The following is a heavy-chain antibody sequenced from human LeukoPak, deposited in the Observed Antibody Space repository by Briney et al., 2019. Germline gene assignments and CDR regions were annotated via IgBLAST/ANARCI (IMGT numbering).Heavy chain of an antibody. V-gene: IGHV4-34*09. CDR1: GGSFSGYY. Sequence: SETLSLTCAVYGGSFSGYYWSWIRQPPGKGLEWIGYIYYSGSTYYNPSLKSRVTISLDTSKNQFSLKVSSVTAADTAVYYCAREGTTVTHYGMDVWGQGTTVTVSS. CDR2: IYYSGST. J-gene: IGHJ6*02. D-gene: IGHD4-17*01. CDR3: AREGTTVTHYGMDV.